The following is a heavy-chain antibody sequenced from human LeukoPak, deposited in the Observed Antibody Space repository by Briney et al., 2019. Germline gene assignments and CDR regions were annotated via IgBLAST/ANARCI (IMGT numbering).Heavy chain of an antibody. D-gene: IGHD5-12*01. V-gene: IGHV2-5*01. CDR3: GRTIVASGLYYIAF. CDR2: ISWNDDK. CDR1: GFSLRNSGLG. Sequence: SGPTLVKPTQTLTLTCTFSGFSLRNSGLGVGWVRQPPGKALECLGLISWNDDKQYSPSLENRLTITKDTSKNDVVLTMTNMDPVDTATYYCGRTIVASGLYYIAFWGQGTLVTVSS. J-gene: IGHJ4*02.